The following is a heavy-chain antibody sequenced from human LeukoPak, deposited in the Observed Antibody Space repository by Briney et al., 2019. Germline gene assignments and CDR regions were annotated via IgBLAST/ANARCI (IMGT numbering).Heavy chain of an antibody. CDR2: ISYDGSNK. D-gene: IGHD6-13*01. Sequence: GRSLRLSCAASGFTFSSYAMHWVRQAPGKGLEWVAVISYDGSNKYYADSVKGRFTISRDNSKNTLYLQMNSLRAEDTAVYYCARVDSSSYDYWGQGTLVTVSP. V-gene: IGHV3-30*04. CDR1: GFTFSSYA. J-gene: IGHJ4*02. CDR3: ARVDSSSYDY.